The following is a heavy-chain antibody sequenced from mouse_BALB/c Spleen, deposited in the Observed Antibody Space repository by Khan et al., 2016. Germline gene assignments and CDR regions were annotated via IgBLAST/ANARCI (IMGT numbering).Heavy chain of an antibody. V-gene: IGHV2-9*02. CDR2: IWAGGST. CDR1: GFSLTNSG. CDR3: ARDDQDFDAWFAS. J-gene: IGHJ3*01. Sequence: QVQLRESGPGLVAPSQSLSITCTVSGFSLTNSGVHWVRQPPRKGLDWLGVIWAGGSTDYNSALMSRLSINRETTQNQGFLKMNSLQTDDTAMYYCARDDQDFDAWFASWGQGTLVTVSA.